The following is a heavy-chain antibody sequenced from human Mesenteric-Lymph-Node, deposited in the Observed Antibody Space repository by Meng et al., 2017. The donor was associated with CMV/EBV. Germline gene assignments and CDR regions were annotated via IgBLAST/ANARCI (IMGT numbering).Heavy chain of an antibody. J-gene: IGHJ5*02. CDR2: IRSKPYGATT. CDR3: TRDLSCSSTSCYEFDP. V-gene: IGHV3-49*04. Sequence: GESLKISCTASGFIFGDYAISWVRQAPGKGVEWVGLIRSKPYGATTEYAASVTGRFSISRDDSKSIAYLQMNSLKTEDTAVYYCTRDLSCSSTSCYEFDPWGQGTLVTVSS. CDR1: GFIFGDYA. D-gene: IGHD2-2*01.